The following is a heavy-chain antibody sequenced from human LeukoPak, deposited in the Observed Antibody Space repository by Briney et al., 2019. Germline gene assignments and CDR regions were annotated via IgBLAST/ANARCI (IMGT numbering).Heavy chain of an antibody. Sequence: GGSLRLSCAASGFTFSSYWMHWVRQAPGKGLVWVSRISTDGSSTNSADSVKGRFTISRDNAKNTLYLGMNSLRAEDTAVYYCVREYSSSSGRAFDIWGQGTMVTVSP. CDR2: ISTDGSST. J-gene: IGHJ3*02. D-gene: IGHD6-6*01. CDR1: GFTFSSYW. V-gene: IGHV3-74*01. CDR3: VREYSSSSGRAFDI.